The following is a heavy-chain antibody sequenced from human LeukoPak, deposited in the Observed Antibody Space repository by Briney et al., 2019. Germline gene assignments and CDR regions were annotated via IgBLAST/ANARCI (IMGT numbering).Heavy chain of an antibody. CDR1: GFTFSSCG. Sequence: GGSLRFSCAASGFTFSSCGFHWVRQAPGKGLEWVALISYDGSNKYYADSVKGRFTISRDNSKNTLYLQMVSLRAEDTAVYYCAKGIKGVTTWTNAFDIWGQGTMVTVSS. D-gene: IGHD4-17*01. J-gene: IGHJ3*02. CDR3: AKGIKGVTTWTNAFDI. CDR2: ISYDGSNK. V-gene: IGHV3-30*18.